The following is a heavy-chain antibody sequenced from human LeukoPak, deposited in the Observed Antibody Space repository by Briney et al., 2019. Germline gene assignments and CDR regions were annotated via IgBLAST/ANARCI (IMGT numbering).Heavy chain of an antibody. CDR1: GYTFTSYG. J-gene: IGHJ4*02. D-gene: IGHD6-19*01. V-gene: IGHV1-18*01. CDR3: ARDYSSGWYAFDY. CDR2: ISAYNGNT. Sequence: VASVKVSCKASGYTFTSYGISWVRQAPGQGLEWMGWISAYNGNTNYAQKLQGRVTMTTDTSTSTAYMELRSLRSDDTAFCYCARDYSSGWYAFDYWGQGTLVTVSS.